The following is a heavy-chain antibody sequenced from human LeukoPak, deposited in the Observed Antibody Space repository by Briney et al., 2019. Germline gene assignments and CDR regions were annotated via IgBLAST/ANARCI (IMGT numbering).Heavy chain of an antibody. V-gene: IGHV3-30-3*01. J-gene: IGHJ3*02. D-gene: IGHD2-15*01. Sequence: GGSLRLSCAASGFTFSSYAMHWVRQAPGKGLEWVAVISYDGSNKYYADSVKGRFTISRDNSKNTLYLQMNSLRAEDTAVYYCARLVIVVVPGWEGGAFDIWGQGTMVTVSS. CDR1: GFTFSSYA. CDR2: ISYDGSNK. CDR3: ARLVIVVVPGWEGGAFDI.